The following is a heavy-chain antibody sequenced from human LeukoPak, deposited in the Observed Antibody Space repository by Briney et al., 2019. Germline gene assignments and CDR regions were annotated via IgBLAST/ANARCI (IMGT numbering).Heavy chain of an antibody. V-gene: IGHV4-4*07. J-gene: IGHJ4*02. CDR1: GGSINNYY. CDR2: IYTSGST. CDR3: ARQGAPPVFDY. Sequence: SETLSLTCSVSGGSINNYYWTWIRQPAGKGLEWIGRIYTSGSTNYNPSLKSRVTMSVDTSKNQFSLKLSSVTAADTAVYYCARQGAPPVFDYWGQGTLVTVSS.